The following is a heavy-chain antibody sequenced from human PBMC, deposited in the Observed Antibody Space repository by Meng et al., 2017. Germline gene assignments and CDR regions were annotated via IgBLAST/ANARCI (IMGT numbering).Heavy chain of an antibody. CDR2: IKQDGSEK. D-gene: IGHD1-26*01. CDR3: ARVEWELLGGYFDY. Sequence: GESLKIPCAAPGFTFSSHWMSWVRQAPGKGLEWVANIKQDGSEKYYVDSVKGRFTISRDNAKNSLYLQMNSLRAEDTAVYYCARVEWELLGGYFDYWGQGTLVTVSS. V-gene: IGHV3-7*01. J-gene: IGHJ4*02. CDR1: GFTFSSHW.